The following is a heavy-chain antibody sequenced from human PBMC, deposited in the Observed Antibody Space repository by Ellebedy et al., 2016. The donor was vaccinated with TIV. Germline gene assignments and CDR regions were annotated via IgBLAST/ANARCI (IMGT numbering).Heavy chain of an antibody. CDR3: AREMRIRFAELTPLDL. J-gene: IGHJ5*02. CDR2: INPASGNT. V-gene: IGHV1-2*02. Sequence: ASVKVSXXASVYTFTAYYIHWVRKAPGQGLEWMGWINPASGNTKYAQNFQGRVTMTRDTSIRTVYMELSGLRSDDTAVYYCAREMRIRFAELTPLDLWGQGTLVTVSS. D-gene: IGHD3-10*01. CDR1: VYTFTAYY.